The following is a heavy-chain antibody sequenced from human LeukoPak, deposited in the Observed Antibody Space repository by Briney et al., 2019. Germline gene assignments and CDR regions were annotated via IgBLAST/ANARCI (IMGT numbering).Heavy chain of an antibody. V-gene: IGHV3-7*01. D-gene: IGHD4-11*01. J-gene: IGHJ4*02. Sequence: GGSLRLSCAASGFTFSDYWMSWVRQAPGKGLEWVAKINQDGSEKYYVVSMKDRFAISRDNAKSSLYLEMNSLRDEDTAIYYCGRSPDIGTVHHWGQGTLATVSS. CDR2: INQDGSEK. CDR3: GRSPDIGTVHH. CDR1: GFTFSDYW.